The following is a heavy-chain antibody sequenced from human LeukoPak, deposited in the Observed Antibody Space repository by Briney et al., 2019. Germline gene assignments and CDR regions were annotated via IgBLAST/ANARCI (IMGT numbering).Heavy chain of an antibody. D-gene: IGHD1-26*01. CDR3: ARVVGSTMLAPFDF. Sequence: PRGSLRLSCAASGFTFSTYWMHWVRQAPGKGLVWVSRIKCDGTITPYADSVRGRFTISRDNAKNTLYLQMNSLRAEDTAVYYCARVVGSTMLAPFDFWGQGMLVTASS. CDR2: IKCDGTIT. CDR1: GFTFSTYW. J-gene: IGHJ4*02. V-gene: IGHV3-74*03.